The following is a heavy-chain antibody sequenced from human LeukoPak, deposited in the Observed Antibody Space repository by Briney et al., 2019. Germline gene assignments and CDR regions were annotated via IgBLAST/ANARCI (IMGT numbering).Heavy chain of an antibody. J-gene: IGHJ6*04. CDR3: AELGITMIGGV. CDR2: IKQDGSEK. D-gene: IGHD3-10*02. Sequence: GGSLRLSCAASGFTFSSYWMSWVRQPPGKGLEWVANIKQDGSEKYYVDSVRGRFTISRDNAKNSLYLQMNSLRAEDTAVYYCAELGITMIGGVWGKGTTVTISS. CDR1: GFTFSSYW. V-gene: IGHV3-7*01.